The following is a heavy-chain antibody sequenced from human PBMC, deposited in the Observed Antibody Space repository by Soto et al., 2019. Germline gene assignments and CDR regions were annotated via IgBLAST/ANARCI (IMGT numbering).Heavy chain of an antibody. D-gene: IGHD5-18*01. J-gene: IGHJ4*02. CDR3: ARGYGTDY. V-gene: IGHV1-3*01. CDR2: INAGNSDT. Sequence: QVQLVQSGAEVKKPGASVRVSCKASGYTFTTFAMHWVRQTPGQRHEWMGWINAGNSDTRYSPKFQGRVTITRDTSASTAYMDLHRLTSEDTAVYYCARGYGTDYWGQGTLVTGSS. CDR1: GYTFTTFA.